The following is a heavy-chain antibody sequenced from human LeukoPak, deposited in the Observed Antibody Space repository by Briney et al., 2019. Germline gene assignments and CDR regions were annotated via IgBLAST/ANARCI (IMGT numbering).Heavy chain of an antibody. Sequence: GGSLRLSCTASGFSFSGHWMHWARQLPGKGLVWVSRISPTGSTTSYADSVKGRFAVSRDNAKNTLYLQVNNLRAEDTAVYYCAKVASNYDFWSGYQKEAFDYWGQGTLVTVSS. J-gene: IGHJ4*02. CDR3: AKVASNYDFWSGYQKEAFDY. D-gene: IGHD3-3*01. CDR1: GFSFSGHW. V-gene: IGHV3-74*01. CDR2: ISPTGSTT.